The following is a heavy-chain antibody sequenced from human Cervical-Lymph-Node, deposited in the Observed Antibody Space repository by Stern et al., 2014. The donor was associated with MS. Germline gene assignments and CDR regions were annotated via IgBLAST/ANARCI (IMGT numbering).Heavy chain of an antibody. V-gene: IGHV1-8*01. CDR2: MNPNSGNT. D-gene: IGHD1-26*01. CDR1: GYTFTSYD. Sequence: VQLVQSGAEVQKLGASVSVSCKVSGYTFTSYDINWLLQASGHGLEWMGWMNPNSGNTGYAQKFQGRVTMTRNTAISTAYMELSSLRSEDTAVYYCARVEIVGASDLHYWGQGTLVTVSS. CDR3: ARVEIVGASDLHY. J-gene: IGHJ4*02.